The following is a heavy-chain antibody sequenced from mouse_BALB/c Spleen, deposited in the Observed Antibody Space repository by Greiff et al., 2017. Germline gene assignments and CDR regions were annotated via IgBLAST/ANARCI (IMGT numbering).Heavy chain of an antibody. V-gene: IGHV1-9*01. D-gene: IGHD2-14*01. Sequence: VQLQQSGAELMKPGASVKISCKATGYTFSSYWIEWVKQRPGHGLEWIGEILPGSGSTNYNEKFKGKATFTADTSSNTAYMQLSSLTSEDSAVYYCARNYRYDDGSWFAYWGQGTLVTVSA. CDR2: ILPGSGST. CDR3: ARNYRYDDGSWFAY. J-gene: IGHJ3*01. CDR1: GYTFSSYW.